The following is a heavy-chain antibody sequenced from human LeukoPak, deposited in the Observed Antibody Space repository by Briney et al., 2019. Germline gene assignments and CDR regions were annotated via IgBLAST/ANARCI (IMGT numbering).Heavy chain of an antibody. V-gene: IGHV4-31*03. Sequence: KSSQTLSLTCTVSGGSISSGGYYWSWIRQHPGKGLEWIGFIYYSGSTYYNPSLKSRVTISIDTSKNQFSLKLSSVTAADTAVYYCARATGGAAAADFDPWGQGTLVTVSS. CDR1: GGSISSGGYY. CDR2: IYYSGST. J-gene: IGHJ5*02. CDR3: ARATGGAAAADFDP. D-gene: IGHD6-13*01.